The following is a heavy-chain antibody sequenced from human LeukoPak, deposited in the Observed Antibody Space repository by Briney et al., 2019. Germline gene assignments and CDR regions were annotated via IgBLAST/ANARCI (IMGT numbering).Heavy chain of an antibody. CDR2: INHSGST. D-gene: IGHD3-9*01. J-gene: IGHJ4*02. CDR3: ARRAYAPYYDILTGYRTGYYFDY. V-gene: IGHV4-39*07. Sequence: SETLSLTCTVSGGSISSSSYYWSWIRQPPGKGLEWIGEINHSGSTNYNPSLKSRVTISVDTSKNQFSLKLSSVTAADTAVYYCARRAYAPYYDILTGYRTGYYFDYWGQGTLVTVSS. CDR1: GGSISSSSYY.